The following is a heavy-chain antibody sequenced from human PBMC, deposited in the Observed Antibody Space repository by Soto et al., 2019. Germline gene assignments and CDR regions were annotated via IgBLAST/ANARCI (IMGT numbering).Heavy chain of an antibody. CDR2: ISAYNGKT. V-gene: IGHV1-18*01. J-gene: IGHJ6*02. CDR3: ARDGPSSVIPFFYGMDV. CDR1: GYSFTNYG. D-gene: IGHD3-22*01. Sequence: QVQLVQSGAEVKKPGASVKVSCKTSGYSFTNYGISWVRQAPGQGLESMGWISAYNGKTNYAQKLQGRVTMTTDTSTRTAYVELRNLISADTAVYYCARDGPSSVIPFFYGMDVWGQGTTVTVSS.